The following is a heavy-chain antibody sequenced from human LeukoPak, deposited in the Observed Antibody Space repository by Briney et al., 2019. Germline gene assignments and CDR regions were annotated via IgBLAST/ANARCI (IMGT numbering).Heavy chain of an antibody. J-gene: IGHJ5*02. CDR3: ARGGYYGSGNDFRFDP. CDR2: IYYSGNT. V-gene: IGHV4-39*07. D-gene: IGHD3-10*01. Sequence: PSETLSLTCTVSGGSISSSNYYWGWIRQPPGKGLEWIGSIYYSGNTYYNPSLKSRLTISVDTSKNQFSLRLRSVTAADTAVYYCARGGYYGSGNDFRFDPWGQGTLVTVSS. CDR1: GGSISSSNYY.